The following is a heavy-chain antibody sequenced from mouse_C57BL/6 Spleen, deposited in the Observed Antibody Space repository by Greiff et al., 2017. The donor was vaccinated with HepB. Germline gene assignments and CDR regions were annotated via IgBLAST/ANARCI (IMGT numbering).Heavy chain of an antibody. Sequence: QVQLKQSGAELARPGASVKLSCKASGYTFTSYGISWVKQRTGQGLEWIGEIYPRSGNTYYNEKFKGKATLTADKSSSTAYMELRSLTSEDSAVYFGANGNYSKSWFAYWGQGTLVTVSA. CDR3: ANGNYSKSWFAY. J-gene: IGHJ3*01. D-gene: IGHD2-5*01. V-gene: IGHV1-81*01. CDR1: GYTFTSYG. CDR2: IYPRSGNT.